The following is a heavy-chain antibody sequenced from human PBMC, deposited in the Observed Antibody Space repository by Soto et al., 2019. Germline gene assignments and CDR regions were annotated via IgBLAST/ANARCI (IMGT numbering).Heavy chain of an antibody. V-gene: IGHV3-72*01. D-gene: IGHD3-9*01. CDR2: SRNRAQSYTT. Sequence: EVQLVESGGGLVQPGGSLRLSCAASGFTFSEYYMDWVRQAPGKGLEWVARSRNRAQSYTTAYAASVVGRFTISRDDSKNSLYLQMNSLKVEDTALYFCARSIDCLRGYHCFDSWGQGTLVAVSS. J-gene: IGHJ4*02. CDR3: ARSIDCLRGYHCFDS. CDR1: GFTFSEYY.